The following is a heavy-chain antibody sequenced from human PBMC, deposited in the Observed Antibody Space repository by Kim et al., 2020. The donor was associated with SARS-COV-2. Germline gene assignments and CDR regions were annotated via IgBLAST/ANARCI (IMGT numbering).Heavy chain of an antibody. CDR1: GFTFSNAW. V-gene: IGHV3-15*01. D-gene: IGHD6-19*01. CDR2: IKSKTDGGTT. J-gene: IGHJ4*02. CDR3: TTARHLYQEQWLGDFDY. Sequence: GGSLRLSCAASGFTFSNAWMSWVRQAPGKGLEWVGRIKSKTDGGTTDYAAPVKGRFTISRDDSKNTLYLQMNSLKTEDTAVYYCTTARHLYQEQWLGDFDYWGQGTLVTVSS.